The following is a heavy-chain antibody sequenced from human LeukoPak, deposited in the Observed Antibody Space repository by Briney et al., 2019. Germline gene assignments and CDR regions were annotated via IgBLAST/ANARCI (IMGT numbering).Heavy chain of an antibody. CDR1: GGSFSGYY. V-gene: IGHV4-34*01. CDR2: INHSGST. Sequence: PSETLSLTCAVYGGSFSGYYWSWIRQPPGKGPEWIGEINHSGSTNYNSSLKSRVTISVDTSKNQFSLKLSSVTAADAAVYYCASTTGYSSSNWFDPWGQGTLVTVSS. D-gene: IGHD6-6*01. J-gene: IGHJ5*02. CDR3: ASTTGYSSSNWFDP.